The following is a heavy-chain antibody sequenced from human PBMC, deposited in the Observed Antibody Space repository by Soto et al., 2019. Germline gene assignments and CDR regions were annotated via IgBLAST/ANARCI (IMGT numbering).Heavy chain of an antibody. Sequence: QVQLVQSGAEVKKPGASVKVSCKASGYTFTSYDINWVRQATGQGLEWMGWMNPNSGNTGYAQKFQGRVTMTRNTSISTAYMELSSLRSEDTAVYYCVRAKPRGIRSFNWFDPWVQGTLVTVSS. CDR2: MNPNSGNT. V-gene: IGHV1-8*01. CDR3: VRAKPRGIRSFNWFDP. J-gene: IGHJ5*02. D-gene: IGHD1-20*01. CDR1: GYTFTSYD.